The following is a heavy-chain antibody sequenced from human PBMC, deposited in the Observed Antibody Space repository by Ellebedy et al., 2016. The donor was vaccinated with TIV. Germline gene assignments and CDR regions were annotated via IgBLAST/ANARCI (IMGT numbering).Heavy chain of an antibody. D-gene: IGHD6-19*01. J-gene: IGHJ4*02. Sequence: SVKVSCXASGGTFSSYAISWVRQAPGQGLEWMGRIIPILGIANYAQKFQGRVTITADKSTSTAYMELSSLRSEDTAVYYCARSPGTIAVAGGGPGFDYWGQGTLVTVSS. CDR2: IIPILGIA. CDR1: GGTFSSYA. V-gene: IGHV1-69*04. CDR3: ARSPGTIAVAGGGPGFDY.